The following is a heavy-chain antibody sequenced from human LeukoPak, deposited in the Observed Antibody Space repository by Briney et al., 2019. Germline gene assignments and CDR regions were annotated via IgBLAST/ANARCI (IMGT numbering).Heavy chain of an antibody. J-gene: IGHJ4*02. Sequence: PGGSLRLSCAASGFTFSSYSMNWVRQAPGKGLEWVSYISGSSSTIHYADSVKGRFTISRDNAKNSLYLQMNSLRAEDTALYYCARDGGITSGWYYLDYWGQGTLVTVSS. CDR1: GFTFSSYS. V-gene: IGHV3-48*04. CDR3: ARDGGITSGWYYLDY. CDR2: ISGSSSTI. D-gene: IGHD6-19*01.